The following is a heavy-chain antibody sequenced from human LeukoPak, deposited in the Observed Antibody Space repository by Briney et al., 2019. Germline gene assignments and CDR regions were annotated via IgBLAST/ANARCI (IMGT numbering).Heavy chain of an antibody. V-gene: IGHV3-23*01. CDR1: GFTFSYYV. CDR3: ARKTPLNPHNY. CDR2: ISNYT. Sequence: PGGSLRLSCAASGFTFSYYVMSWVRQAPGKGLEWVSTISNYTYYADSVKGRFTISRNNSKNTLYLQTNSLRAEDTAVYYCARKTPLNPHNYWGQGTLVTVSS. J-gene: IGHJ4*02.